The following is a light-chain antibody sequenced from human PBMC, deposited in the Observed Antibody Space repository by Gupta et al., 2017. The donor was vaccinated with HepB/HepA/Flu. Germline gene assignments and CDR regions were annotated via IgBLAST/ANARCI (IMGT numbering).Light chain of an antibody. CDR2: AAS. Sequence: DIQMTQSPSSVSASVGDRVTITCRASQGIRSWLAWYQQKPGKAPKLLIYAASSLQNEVPSRFSGSGSGTDFTLTIRSLQPEDFATYYYQQANTFPPFTLGGGTKVEIK. CDR3: QQANTFPPFT. CDR1: QGIRSW. J-gene: IGKJ4*01. V-gene: IGKV1-12*01.